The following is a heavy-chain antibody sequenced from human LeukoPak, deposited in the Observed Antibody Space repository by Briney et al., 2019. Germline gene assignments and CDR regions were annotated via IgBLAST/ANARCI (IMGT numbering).Heavy chain of an antibody. CDR3: ARGDYGDQYYMDV. D-gene: IGHD4-17*01. V-gene: IGHV1-46*01. CDR1: GYTFTSYY. Sequence: ASLKVSSKASGYTFTSYYMHWVRQAPGQGLEWMGIINTSGGSTSYAQKFQGRVTMTRDTSTSTVYMELSSLRSEDTAVYYCARGDYGDQYYMDVWGKGTTVTVSS. CDR2: INTSGGST. J-gene: IGHJ6*03.